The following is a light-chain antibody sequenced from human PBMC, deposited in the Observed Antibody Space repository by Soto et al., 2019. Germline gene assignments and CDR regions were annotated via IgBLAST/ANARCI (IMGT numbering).Light chain of an antibody. J-gene: IGLJ3*02. V-gene: IGLV2-8*01. CDR3: TSYVGSNIRV. Sequence: QSALTQPASASGSPGQSVTISCTGTSSDVGAYKYVSWYQQYPGKAPKLMIYEVSKRPSGVADRFSGSKSGNTASLTVSGLQAEDEADYYCTSYVGSNIRVFGGGTKLTVL. CDR2: EVS. CDR1: SSDVGAYKY.